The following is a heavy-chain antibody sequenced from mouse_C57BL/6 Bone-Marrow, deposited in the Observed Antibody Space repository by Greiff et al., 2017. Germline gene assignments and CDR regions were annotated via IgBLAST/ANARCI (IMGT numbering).Heavy chain of an antibody. CDR1: GYSITSGYY. Sequence: EVQLQQSGPGLVKPSQSLSLTCSVTGYSITSGYYWNWIRQFPGNKLEWMGYISYDGSNNYNPSLKNRISITRDTSKNQFFLKLNSVTTEDTATYYCAREIYYDSPVYAMDYWGQGTSVTVSS. D-gene: IGHD2-4*01. CDR3: AREIYYDSPVYAMDY. V-gene: IGHV3-6*01. J-gene: IGHJ4*01. CDR2: ISYDGSN.